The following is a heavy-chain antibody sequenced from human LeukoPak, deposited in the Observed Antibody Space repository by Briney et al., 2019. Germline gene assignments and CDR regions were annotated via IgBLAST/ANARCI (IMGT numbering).Heavy chain of an antibody. CDR1: GFTFSTYA. CDR3: AKDPSSFGSGWYCDY. J-gene: IGHJ4*02. V-gene: IGHV3-23*01. CDR2: ITDSGGNT. Sequence: GGSLRLSCTASGFTFSTYAMSWVRQAPGKGLEWVSAITDSGGNTYYAAPVKGRFTISGDNSKNTLYLQMNSLRAEDTAVYYCAKDPSSFGSGWYCDYWGQGTLVTVSS. D-gene: IGHD6-19*01.